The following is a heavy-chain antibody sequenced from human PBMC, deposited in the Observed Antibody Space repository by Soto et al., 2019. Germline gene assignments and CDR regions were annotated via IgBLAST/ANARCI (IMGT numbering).Heavy chain of an antibody. V-gene: IGHV1-3*01. CDR3: ARDSPPSDY. J-gene: IGHJ4*02. CDR1: GYTFTSYA. Sequence: QVQLVQSGAEVKKPGASVKVSCKASGYTFTSYAMHWVRQAPGQRLEWMGWINAGNGNRKYSQKFQGRVTITGDTSASTAYMELSSLRSEDTAVYYCARDSPPSDYWGQGTLVTVSS. CDR2: INAGNGNR.